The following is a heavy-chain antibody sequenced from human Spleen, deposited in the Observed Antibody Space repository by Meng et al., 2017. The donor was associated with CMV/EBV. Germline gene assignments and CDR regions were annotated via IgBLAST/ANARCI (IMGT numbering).Heavy chain of an antibody. CDR1: AGSFVVSY. V-gene: IGHV4-34*01. D-gene: IGHD2-2*01. J-gene: IGHJ5*02. Sequence: AFAGSFVVSYCGCVRRPPGKGLEWIGEINRSGNTNNSPSLKSRVTISVDTSKNQFSLKLSSVTAADTAVYYCARGVVPDQYNWFDPWGQGALVTVSS. CDR2: INRSGNT. CDR3: ARGVVPDQYNWFDP.